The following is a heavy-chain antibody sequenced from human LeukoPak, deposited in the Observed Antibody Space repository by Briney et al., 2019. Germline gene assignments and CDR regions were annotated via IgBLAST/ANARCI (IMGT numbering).Heavy chain of an antibody. CDR3: ASLMTTVTIPDY. CDR1: GFTFSSYS. D-gene: IGHD4-17*01. V-gene: IGHV3-21*01. CDR2: ISGSSTYI. J-gene: IGHJ4*02. Sequence: PGGSLRLSCAASGFTFSSYSMNWVRQAPGKGLEWVSSISGSSTYIYYADSVKGRFTISRDNAKNSLYLQMNSLRAEDTAVYYCASLMTTVTIPDYWGQGTLVTVSS.